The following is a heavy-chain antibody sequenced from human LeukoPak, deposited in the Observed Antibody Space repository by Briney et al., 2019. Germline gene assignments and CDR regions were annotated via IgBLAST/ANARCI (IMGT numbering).Heavy chain of an antibody. D-gene: IGHD6-13*01. CDR3: AVQRTLWQQVLDH. Sequence: GGSLRLSCAASGFSFSSFWMHWVRQAPGKGLVWVSGIKSDGAGTSYVDSVKGRFTISRDNSKNTLYLQMNSLRAEDTAVYYCAVQRTLWQQVLDHWGQGTLVTVSS. J-gene: IGHJ4*02. CDR2: IKSDGAGT. CDR1: GFSFSSFW. V-gene: IGHV3-74*01.